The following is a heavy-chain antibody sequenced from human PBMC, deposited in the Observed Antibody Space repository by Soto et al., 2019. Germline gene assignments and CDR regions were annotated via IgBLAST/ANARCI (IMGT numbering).Heavy chain of an antibody. CDR2: ISSTRYI. J-gene: IGHJ6*01. V-gene: IGHV3-21*01. Sequence: CFAASGFNLNSYTINLVRQAPGKRLEWLSSISSTRYIFSTYSVRGRFTISRDNAKNSVYLQINSLRAEDTAVYFCARDCSGGSCYPGMDVWGQGTTVTVSS. CDR1: GFNLNSYT. D-gene: IGHD2-15*01. CDR3: ARDCSGGSCYPGMDV.